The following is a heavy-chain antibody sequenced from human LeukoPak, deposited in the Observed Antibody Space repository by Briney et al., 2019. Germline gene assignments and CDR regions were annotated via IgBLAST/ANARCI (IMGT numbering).Heavy chain of an antibody. Sequence: ASVKVSCKASGGTFSSYAISWVRQAPGQGLEWMGRIIPILGIANYAQKFQGRVTITADESTSTAYMELSSLRSEDTAVYYCASLGEGTQPYYFDYWGQGTLVTVSS. D-gene: IGHD1-1*01. V-gene: IGHV1-69*04. CDR1: GGTFSSYA. CDR3: ASLGEGTQPYYFDY. CDR2: IIPILGIA. J-gene: IGHJ4*02.